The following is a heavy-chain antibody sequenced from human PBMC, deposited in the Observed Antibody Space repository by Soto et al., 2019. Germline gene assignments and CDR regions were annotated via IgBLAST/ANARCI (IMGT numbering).Heavy chain of an antibody. CDR1: GDSINNSHW. Sequence: QVQLQESGPGLVQPSGTLSLTCAVSGDSINNSHWWSWVRQTTGKGLEWIGETYHSGTTNYNPSLKTRVTISLDTSKNQFSLKMNSVPAADTAVYYCAREVNSSPARGPNWFDPWGQGTLVTVSS. CDR3: AREVNSSPARGPNWFDP. V-gene: IGHV4-4*02. D-gene: IGHD6-13*01. J-gene: IGHJ5*02. CDR2: TYHSGTT.